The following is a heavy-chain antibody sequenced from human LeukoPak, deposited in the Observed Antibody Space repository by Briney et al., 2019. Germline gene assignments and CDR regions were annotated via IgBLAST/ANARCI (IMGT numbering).Heavy chain of an antibody. V-gene: IGHV1-2*02. D-gene: IGHD3-10*01. CDR1: GYTFTGYY. J-gene: IGHJ6*02. Sequence: ASVKVSCKASGYTFTGYYMHWVRQAPGQGLEWMGWINPNSGGANYAQKFQGRVTMTRDTSISTAYMELSRLRSDDTAVYYCARSSGSGSPHYNGMDVWGQGTTVIVSS. CDR2: INPNSGGA. CDR3: ARSSGSGSPHYNGMDV.